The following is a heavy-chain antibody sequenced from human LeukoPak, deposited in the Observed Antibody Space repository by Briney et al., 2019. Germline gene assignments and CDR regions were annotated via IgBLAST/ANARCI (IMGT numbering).Heavy chain of an antibody. J-gene: IGHJ5*01. V-gene: IGHV3-11*01. CDR1: GFTFSDYY. CDR2: ISSSGNTI. Sequence: PGGSLTLSCAASGFTFSDYYMSWLRQAPGKGLEWVSYISSSGNTIYYANSVKGRFTISRDNTKNSLYLQMNSLRAEDTAVYYCARGGYCNSTTCYFNDWFDPWGQGTLVTVSS. CDR3: ARGGYCNSTTCYFNDWFDP. D-gene: IGHD2-2*01.